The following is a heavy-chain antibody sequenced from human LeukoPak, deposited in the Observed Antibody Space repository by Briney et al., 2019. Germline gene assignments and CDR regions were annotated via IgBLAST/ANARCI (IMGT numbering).Heavy chain of an antibody. D-gene: IGHD2-15*01. J-gene: IGHJ4*02. CDR1: GASVSSGSYS. Sequence: PSETLSLTCTVSGASVSSGSYSWNWIRHPPGKGLEWIGYMFYRGSTNYNPSLKSRVTISVDSSKNQFSLNLSSVTAADTAVYYCARRYCSGGSCYSSFDYWGQGTLVTVSS. CDR3: ARRYCSGGSCYSSFDY. CDR2: MFYRGST. V-gene: IGHV4-61*01.